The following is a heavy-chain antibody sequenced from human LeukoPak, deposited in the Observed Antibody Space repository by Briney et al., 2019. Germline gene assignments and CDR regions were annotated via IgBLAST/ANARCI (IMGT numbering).Heavy chain of an antibody. CDR2: INPSAGSA. D-gene: IGHD3-22*01. Sequence: GASVKVSCKASGYTFTSYFIHWVRQAPGQGLEWMGIINPSAGSATYAQKFQGRVTMTRDTSTSTVYMELSSLRSEDTAVYFCARVLEKYSDRSGYEAFDIWGQGTMVTVSS. J-gene: IGHJ3*02. CDR3: ARVLEKYSDRSGYEAFDI. CDR1: GYTFTSYF. V-gene: IGHV1-46*01.